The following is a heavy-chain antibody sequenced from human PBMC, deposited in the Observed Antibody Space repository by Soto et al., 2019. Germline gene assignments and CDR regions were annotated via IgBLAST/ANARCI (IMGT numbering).Heavy chain of an antibody. CDR3: ASSSIFGVVKQYYYGMDV. CDR1: GGTFSSYA. J-gene: IGHJ6*02. Sequence: SVKVSCKASGGTFSSYAISWVRQAPGPGLEWMGGIIPIFGTANYAQKFQGRVTITADESTSTAYMELSSLRSEDTAVYYCASSSIFGVVKQYYYGMDVWGQGTTVTVSS. D-gene: IGHD3-3*01. CDR2: IIPIFGTA. V-gene: IGHV1-69*13.